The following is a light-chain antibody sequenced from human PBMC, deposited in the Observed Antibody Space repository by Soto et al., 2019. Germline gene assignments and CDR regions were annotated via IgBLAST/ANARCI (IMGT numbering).Light chain of an antibody. V-gene: IGLV1-47*02. CDR2: SNS. CDR3: AAWDDSLTGVV. Sequence: QSVLTQPPSASETPGQRVTISCSGSSSNIRSNYVYWYQHVPGTAPKLLIYSNSQRPSGVPDRFSGSKSGTSASLDISGLRSEDEADYYCAAWDDSLTGVVFGGGTKLTVL. J-gene: IGLJ2*01. CDR1: SSNIRSNY.